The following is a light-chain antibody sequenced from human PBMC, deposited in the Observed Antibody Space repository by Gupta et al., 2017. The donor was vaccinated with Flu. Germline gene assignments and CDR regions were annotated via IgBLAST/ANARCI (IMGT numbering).Light chain of an antibody. CDR3: HQSYSNPLYT. J-gene: IGKJ2*01. CDR1: QSISSY. V-gene: IGKV1-39*01. Sequence: DIQMTQSPSSLSASVGDRVTITCRASQSISSYLNWYQQKPGKAPKLLIYAASSWQSGVPSRFSGSGSGKDLSLTISRRQQEDFATYYCHQSYSNPLYTFGQGTKLEIK. CDR2: AAS.